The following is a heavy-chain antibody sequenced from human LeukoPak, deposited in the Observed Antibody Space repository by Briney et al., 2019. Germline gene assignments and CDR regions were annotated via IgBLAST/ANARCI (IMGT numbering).Heavy chain of an antibody. Sequence: GGSLRLSCAASGFTFSRQGMHWVRQAPGKGLEWVAVIWYDGSNKYYADSVKGRFTISRDNSKNALYLQMNSLRAEDTAVYYCAKARQYYDSDYWGQGTLVTVSS. J-gene: IGHJ4*02. D-gene: IGHD3-22*01. CDR1: GFTFSRQG. V-gene: IGHV3-33*06. CDR3: AKARQYYDSDY. CDR2: IWYDGSNK.